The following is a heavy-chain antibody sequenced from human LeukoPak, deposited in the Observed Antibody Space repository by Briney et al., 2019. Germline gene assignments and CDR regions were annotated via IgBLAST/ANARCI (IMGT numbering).Heavy chain of an antibody. J-gene: IGHJ4*02. CDR3: AKGAKYSSGWYWTGIYFDY. CDR2: ISYDGSNK. V-gene: IGHV3-30*18. Sequence: GRSLRLSCAASGFTFSSYGMHWVRQAPGKGLEWVAVISYDGSNKYYADSVKGRFTISRDNSKNTLYLQMNSLRAEDTAVYYCAKGAKYSSGWYWTGIYFDYWGQGTLVTVSP. D-gene: IGHD6-19*01. CDR1: GFTFSSYG.